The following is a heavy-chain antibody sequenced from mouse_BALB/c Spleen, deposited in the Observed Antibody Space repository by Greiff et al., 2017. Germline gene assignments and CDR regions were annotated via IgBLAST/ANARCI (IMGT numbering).Heavy chain of an antibody. V-gene: IGHV14-1*02. D-gene: IGHD2-1*01. J-gene: IGHJ2*01. CDR1: GFNIKDYY. CDR2: IDPENGNT. Sequence: VHVKQSGAELVRPGALVKLSCKASGFNIKDYYMHWAKQRPEQGLEWIGWIDPENGNTIYDPKFQGKASITADTSSNTAYLQLSSLTSEDTAVYYCASYGNYLNYFDYWGQGTTLTVSS. CDR3: ASYGNYLNYFDY.